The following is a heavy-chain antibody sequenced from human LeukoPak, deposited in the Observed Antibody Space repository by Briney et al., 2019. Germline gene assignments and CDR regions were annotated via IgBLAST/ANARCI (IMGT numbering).Heavy chain of an antibody. CDR2: ISRNSGSI. CDR3: VKGGATCSSSSYSPDS. Sequence: GGSLRLSCAASGFRFEYCAMHWVRQVPGMGLEWVSAISRNSGSIGYADSVKGRFTISRDNAKNSLYLQMNSLRAEDMAVYYCVKGGATCSSSSYSPDSWGQGTLVTVSS. CDR1: GFRFEYCA. D-gene: IGHD2-2*01. J-gene: IGHJ4*02. V-gene: IGHV3-9*03.